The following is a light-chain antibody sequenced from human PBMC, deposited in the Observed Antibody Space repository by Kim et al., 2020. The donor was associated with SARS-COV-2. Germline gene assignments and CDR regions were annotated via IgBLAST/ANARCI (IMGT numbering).Light chain of an antibody. CDR2: LEGSGDY. V-gene: IGLV4-60*03. J-gene: IGLJ3*02. CDR3: ETWDSYTRV. Sequence: QLVLTQSSSASASLGSSVKLTCTLSSGHTAYIVTWHQQQPGKAPRYLMKLEGSGDYTKGSGVSDRFSGSSSGPDRYLTISNVQSEDEADYYCETWDSYTRVFGGGTKLTVL. CDR1: SGHTAYI.